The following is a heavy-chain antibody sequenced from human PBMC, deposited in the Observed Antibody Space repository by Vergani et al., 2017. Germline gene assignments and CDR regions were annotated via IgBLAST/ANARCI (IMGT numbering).Heavy chain of an antibody. J-gene: IGHJ4*02. V-gene: IGHV1-46*01. CDR2: INPSGGST. CDR3: ARDLRGGNSANDLGY. Sequence: QVQLVQSGAEVKKPGASVKVSCKASGYTFTSYYMHWVRQAPGQGLEWMGIINPSGGSTSYAQKFQGRVTMTRDTSTSTVYMELSSLRSEDTAVYYCARDLRGGNSANDLGYWGQGTLVTVSS. CDR1: GYTFTSYY. D-gene: IGHD4-23*01.